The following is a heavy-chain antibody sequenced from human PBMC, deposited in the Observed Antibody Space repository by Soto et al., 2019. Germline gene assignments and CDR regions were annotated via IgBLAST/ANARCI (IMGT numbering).Heavy chain of an antibody. Sequence: AGSLRLSCATSGFPFSDYYMSWIRQAPGKGLEWLSHISPKSTYRDYADSVKGRFTISRDNTKSSLFLQMNSLGVEDTAVYYCTRGGGGGLFEHWGQGVLVTVSS. V-gene: IGHV3-11*06. D-gene: IGHD2-21*01. CDR1: GFPFSDYY. CDR3: TRGGGGGLFEH. J-gene: IGHJ4*02. CDR2: ISPKSTYR.